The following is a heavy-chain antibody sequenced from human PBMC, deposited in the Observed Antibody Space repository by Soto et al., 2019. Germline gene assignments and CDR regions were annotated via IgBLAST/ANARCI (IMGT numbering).Heavy chain of an antibody. D-gene: IGHD2-21*01. CDR1: GFTFSSYA. Sequence: GGSLRLTCAASGFTFSSYAMHWVRQAPGKGLEWVAVISYDGSNKYYADSVKGRITISRDNSKNTLYLQMNSLRAEDKAVYDTARDTAAQADGWCYDTGIDVWGQGTPVTVSS. J-gene: IGHJ6*02. CDR3: ARDTAAQADGWCYDTGIDV. V-gene: IGHV3-30-3*01. CDR2: ISYDGSNK.